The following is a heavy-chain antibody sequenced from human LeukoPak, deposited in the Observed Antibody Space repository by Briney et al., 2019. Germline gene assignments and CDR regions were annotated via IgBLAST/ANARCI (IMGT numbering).Heavy chain of an antibody. CDR3: ASSSWGYYYMDV. CDR1: GGSISSYY. Sequence: SETLSLTCTVSGGSISSYYWSWIRQPPGKGLEWIGYIYYSGSTSYNPSLKSRVTISVDTSKNQFSLKLSSVTAADTAVYYCASSSWGYYYMDVWGKGTTVTVSS. D-gene: IGHD6-13*01. CDR2: IYYSGST. J-gene: IGHJ6*03. V-gene: IGHV4-59*12.